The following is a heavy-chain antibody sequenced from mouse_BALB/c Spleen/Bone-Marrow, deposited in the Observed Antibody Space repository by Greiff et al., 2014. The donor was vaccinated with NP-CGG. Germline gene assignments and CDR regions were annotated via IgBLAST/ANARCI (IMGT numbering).Heavy chain of an antibody. J-gene: IGHJ1*01. D-gene: IGHD4-1*01. CDR1: GFNIKDTY. CDR3: ARAGRGRYFDV. CDR2: IDPANGNT. V-gene: IGHV14-3*02. Sequence: VQLKESGAELVKPGASVKLPCTASGFNIKDTYMHWVKQRPEQGLEWIGRIDPANGNTKYDPKFQGKATITADTFSNTAYLQLSSLTSEDTAVYYCARAGRGRYFDVWGAGTTVTVSS.